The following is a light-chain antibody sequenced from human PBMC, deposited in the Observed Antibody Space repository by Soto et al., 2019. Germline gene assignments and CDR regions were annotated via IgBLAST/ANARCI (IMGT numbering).Light chain of an antibody. Sequence: VLTQPASVSGSPGQSITISCTGASSDVGGFDHVSWYQQHPGKVPRLLIYDVSSRPSGVSDRFSGSKSGNTASLTISGLQAEDEADYYCNSFTTTNTYVFGTGTKVTVL. V-gene: IGLV2-14*03. CDR3: NSFTTTNTYV. J-gene: IGLJ1*01. CDR1: SSDVGGFDH. CDR2: DVS.